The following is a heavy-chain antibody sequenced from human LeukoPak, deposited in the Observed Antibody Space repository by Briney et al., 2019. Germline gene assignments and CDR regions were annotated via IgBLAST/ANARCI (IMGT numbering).Heavy chain of an antibody. J-gene: IGHJ3*02. CDR1: GGSISSYY. CDR3: ARDVRTTGALDI. D-gene: IGHD3-10*02. V-gene: IGHV4-59*01. Sequence: SETLSLTCTVSGGSISSYYWSWIRQPPGKGLEWIGYIYYSGSTNYNPSLKSRVTISVDTSKNQFSLKLSSVTAADTAVYYCARDVRTTGALDIWGQGTMVTVSS. CDR2: IYYSGST.